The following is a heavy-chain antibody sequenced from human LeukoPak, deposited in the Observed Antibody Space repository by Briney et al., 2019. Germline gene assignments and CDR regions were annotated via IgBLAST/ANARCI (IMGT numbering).Heavy chain of an antibody. D-gene: IGHD1-26*01. CDR1: GFPFSSYA. CDR2: IHGDGDNI. CDR3: ARAQVGAPTDL. J-gene: IGHJ5*02. Sequence: PGGSPRLSCAASGFPFSSYAMYWVRQAPGKGLVWVARIHGDGDNISYADSVRGRFTISRDNAKDTLYLHMNSLRPEDTAVYYCARAQVGAPTDLWGQGTLVTVSS. V-gene: IGHV3-74*01.